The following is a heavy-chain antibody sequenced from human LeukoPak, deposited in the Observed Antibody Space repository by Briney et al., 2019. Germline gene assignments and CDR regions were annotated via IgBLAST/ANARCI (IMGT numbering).Heavy chain of an antibody. Sequence: SETLSLTCTVSGGSISSYYWSWIRQPPGKGLEWIGYIYYSGSTNYIPSLKSRVTISLDTSKNQFSLKLSSVTAADTAVYYCARISVRELPYYYYGMDVWGQGTTVTVSS. CDR3: ARISVRELPYYYYGMDV. J-gene: IGHJ6*02. V-gene: IGHV4-59*01. CDR2: IYYSGST. D-gene: IGHD1-26*01. CDR1: GGSISSYY.